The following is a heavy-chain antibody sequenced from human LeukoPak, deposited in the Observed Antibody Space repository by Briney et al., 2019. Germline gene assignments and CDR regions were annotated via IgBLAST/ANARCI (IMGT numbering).Heavy chain of an antibody. CDR1: GFTVGSGR. D-gene: IGHD3-10*01. CDR2: IYSDDAT. Sequence: GGSLRLSCAASGFTVGSGRRMSWVRQAPGEGLEWISTIYSDDATNYGDSVKGRFTISRDNSRNTLDLQMNSLRVEDTAVYYCARDSGELDYWGQGTLVTVSS. J-gene: IGHJ4*02. V-gene: IGHV3-53*01. CDR3: ARDSGELDY.